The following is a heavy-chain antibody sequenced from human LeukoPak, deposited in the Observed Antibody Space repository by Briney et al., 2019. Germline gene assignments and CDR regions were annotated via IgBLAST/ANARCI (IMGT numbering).Heavy chain of an antibody. CDR1: GFTFSSYS. Sequence: GGSLRLSCAASGFTFSSYSMNWVRQAPGKGLEWVSFISSSSTYIYYADSLKGRFTISRDNAKNSLYLQMNSLRAEDTAVYYFARDGVAELMSALDYWGQGILVTVSS. D-gene: IGHD1-26*01. V-gene: IGHV3-21*06. J-gene: IGHJ4*02. CDR2: ISSSSTYI. CDR3: ARDGVAELMSALDY.